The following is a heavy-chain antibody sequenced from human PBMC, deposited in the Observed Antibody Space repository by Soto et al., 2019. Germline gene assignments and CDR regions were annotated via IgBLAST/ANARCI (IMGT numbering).Heavy chain of an antibody. CDR3: ARLGGSYAVPHFDY. CDR1: GGSISSGGYS. J-gene: IGHJ4*02. Sequence: SETLSLTCAVSGGSISSGGYSWSWIRQPQGKGLEWMGYIYYSGTTTNYNPSLKSRVTLSVDTSKNQFSLKLSSVTAADTAVYYCARLGGSYAVPHFDYWGQGTLVTVSS. CDR2: IYYSGTTT. D-gene: IGHD1-26*01. V-gene: IGHV4-61*08.